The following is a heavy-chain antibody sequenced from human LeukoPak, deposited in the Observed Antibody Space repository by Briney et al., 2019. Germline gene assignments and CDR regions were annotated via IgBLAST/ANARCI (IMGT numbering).Heavy chain of an antibody. J-gene: IGHJ4*02. CDR3: AREDQPRGTFDY. V-gene: IGHV3-7*05. CDR2: IKQDGSEK. D-gene: IGHD2-15*01. CDR1: GFTFSNAW. Sequence: PGGSLRLSCAASGFTFSNAWMSWVRQAPGKGLEWVANIKQDGSEKYYVDSVKGRFTISRDNAKNSLYLRMNSLRAEDTALYYCAREDQPRGTFDYWGQGILVTVSS.